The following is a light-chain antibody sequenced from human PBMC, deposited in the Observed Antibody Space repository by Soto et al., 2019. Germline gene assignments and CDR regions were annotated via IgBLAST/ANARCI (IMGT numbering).Light chain of an antibody. Sequence: DIQMTQSPSSLPASVGDRVTITCRASQRISTYVNWYQHKPGKAPKLLIYGATSLQSGVPSRFSGSGSGTDFTLTISSLQPEDFATYYCQQSHTPPLTFGQGTKVDIK. J-gene: IGKJ1*01. CDR2: GAT. CDR1: QRISTY. V-gene: IGKV1-39*01. CDR3: QQSHTPPLT.